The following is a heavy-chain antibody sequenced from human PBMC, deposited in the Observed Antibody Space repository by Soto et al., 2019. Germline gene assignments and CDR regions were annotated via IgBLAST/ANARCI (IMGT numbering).Heavy chain of an antibody. D-gene: IGHD6-19*01. J-gene: IGHJ4*02. CDR3: ARGRQWLAPHY. CDR1: GYTFTGYY. V-gene: IGHV1-2*02. CDR2: INPNSGGT. Sequence: GAAVKVSCKASGYTFTGYYMHWVRQAPGQGLEWMGWINPNSGGTGYAQKFQGRVTMTRDTSISTAYMELSSLRSEDTAVYYCARGRQWLAPHYWGQGTLVTVSS.